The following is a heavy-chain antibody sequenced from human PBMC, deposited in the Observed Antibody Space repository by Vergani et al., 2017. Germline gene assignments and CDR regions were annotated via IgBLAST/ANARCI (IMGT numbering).Heavy chain of an antibody. CDR1: GFTFSSYA. D-gene: IGHD3-16*01. CDR2: ISYDGSNK. Sequence: QVQLVESGGGVVQPGRSLRLSCAASGFTFSSYAMHWVRQAPGKGLEWVAVISYDGSNKYYADSVKGRFTISRDNSKNTLYLQMNSLRAEDTAVYYCARVITTPFRIDGYMDVWGKGTTVTVSS. J-gene: IGHJ6*03. V-gene: IGHV3-30*01. CDR3: ARVITTPFRIDGYMDV.